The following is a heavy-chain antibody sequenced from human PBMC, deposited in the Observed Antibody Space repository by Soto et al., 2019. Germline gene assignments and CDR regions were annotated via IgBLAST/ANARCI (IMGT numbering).Heavy chain of an antibody. Sequence: PSETLSLTCTVSGGSVSSGSYYWSWIRQPPGKGLEWIGYIYYSGSTNYNPSLKSRVTISVDTSKNQFSLKLSSVTAADTAVYYCARVNDFWSGTGYYYGMDVWGQGTTVTV. CDR2: IYYSGST. V-gene: IGHV4-61*01. CDR1: GGSVSSGSYY. D-gene: IGHD3-3*01. J-gene: IGHJ6*02. CDR3: ARVNDFWSGTGYYYGMDV.